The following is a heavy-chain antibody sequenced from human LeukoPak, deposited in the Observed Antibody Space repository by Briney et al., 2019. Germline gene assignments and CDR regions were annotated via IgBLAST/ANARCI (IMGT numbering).Heavy chain of an antibody. Sequence: GGSLRLSCAASGLTFLNYAMSWVRQAPGKGLEWISAISETGSSTYHADSVKGRFTISRDNSKNTLYLQMNSLRVEDTAVYFCARSSPRHTSSWTDYYHGMDVWGQGTTVTVSS. CDR3: ARSSPRHTSSWTDYYHGMDV. D-gene: IGHD6-13*01. J-gene: IGHJ6*02. CDR2: ISETGSST. V-gene: IGHV3-23*01. CDR1: GLTFLNYA.